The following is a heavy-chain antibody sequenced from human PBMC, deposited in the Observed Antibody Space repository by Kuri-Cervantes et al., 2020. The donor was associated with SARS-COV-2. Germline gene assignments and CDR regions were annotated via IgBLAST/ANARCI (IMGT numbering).Heavy chain of an antibody. J-gene: IGHJ4*02. D-gene: IGHD2/OR15-2a*01. CDR3: AKDLRGASQNIVKGY. Sequence: GGSLRLSCAASGFTFSSYAMSWVRQAPGKGLEWVSAISGSGGSTYYADSVKGRFTISRDNSKNTLYLQMSSLRAEDTAVYYCAKDLRGASQNIVKGYWGQGTLVTVSS. CDR2: ISGSGGST. V-gene: IGHV3-23*01. CDR1: GFTFSSYA.